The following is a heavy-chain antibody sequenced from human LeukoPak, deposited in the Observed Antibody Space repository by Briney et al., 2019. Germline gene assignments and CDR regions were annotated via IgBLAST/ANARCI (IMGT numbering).Heavy chain of an antibody. CDR3: ARGTQRWIAPRLPYYYYYFMDV. CDR1: GGSISSGSYY. CDR2: INHSGST. D-gene: IGHD6-6*01. Sequence: SETLSLTCTVSGGSISSGSYYWSWIRQPAGKGLEWIGEINHSGSTNYNPSLKSRVTISVDTSKNQFSLKLTSVTAADTAVYYCARGTQRWIAPRLPYYYYYFMDVWDTGTTVTVSS. V-gene: IGHV4-61*10. J-gene: IGHJ6*03.